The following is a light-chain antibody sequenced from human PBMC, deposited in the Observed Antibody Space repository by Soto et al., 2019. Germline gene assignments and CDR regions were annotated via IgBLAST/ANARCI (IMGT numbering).Light chain of an antibody. J-gene: IGKJ1*01. Sequence: EIVLTQSPGTLSLSPGERATLSCRASQSVSSSYLVWYQQKPGQAPRLLIYGASIKATGIPDRFSGSGSGTSFTLTISRLEPGDFAVYYCQQYATSPEKFGQGTKLDIK. CDR2: GAS. CDR1: QSVSSSY. V-gene: IGKV3-20*01. CDR3: QQYATSPEK.